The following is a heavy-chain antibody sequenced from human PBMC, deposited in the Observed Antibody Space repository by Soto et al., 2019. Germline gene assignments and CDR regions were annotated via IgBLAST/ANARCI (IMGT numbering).Heavy chain of an antibody. CDR1: GLSFHDYA. J-gene: IGHJ3*02. V-gene: IGHV3-9*01. Sequence: EVELVEAGGGLVQPGRSLRLSCAASGLSFHDYAMHWVRQAPGKGLEWVSGISWNSGNIGYADSVKGRFTISRDNAKNSLYLQMNSLRAEDTVLYYCAKLEGAFDIWSQGTMVTVSS. CDR2: ISWNSGNI. CDR3: AKLEGAFDI.